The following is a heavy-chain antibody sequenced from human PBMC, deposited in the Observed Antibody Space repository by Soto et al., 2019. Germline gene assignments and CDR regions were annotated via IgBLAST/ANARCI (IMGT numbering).Heavy chain of an antibody. CDR1: GDSVSESSVS. V-gene: IGHV6-1*01. J-gene: IGHJ6*03. Sequence: PSQTLPLTCAISGDSVSESSVSWNCIRQCPSRGLEWLGRTNYGSKWSYAYAESVRSRITISADTSKNQFSLHLTSMTAEDTAVYYCARHRRAVVDYYGSGNKEWGGSLSHSYYCYHMDVRGKGTTVTVSS. D-gene: IGHD3-10*01. CDR3: ARHRRAVVDYYGSGNKEWGGSLSHSYYCYHMDV. CDR2: TNYGSKWSY.